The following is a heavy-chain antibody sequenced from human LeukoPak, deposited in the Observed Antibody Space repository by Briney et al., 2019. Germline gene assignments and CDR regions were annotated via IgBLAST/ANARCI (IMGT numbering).Heavy chain of an antibody. V-gene: IGHV3-23*01. CDR1: GFTFSSYA. CDR3: ARGSEGYCSGGGCYYGMDV. D-gene: IGHD2-15*01. J-gene: IGHJ6*01. CDR2: ITGSGGNT. Sequence: GGSLRLSCAASGFTFSSYAMSWVRQAPGKGLEWVSGITGSGGNTYYADSVKGRFTISRDNAENSLYLQMNSLRAEDTAVYYCARGSEGYCSGGGCYYGMDVWGQGTTVTVSS.